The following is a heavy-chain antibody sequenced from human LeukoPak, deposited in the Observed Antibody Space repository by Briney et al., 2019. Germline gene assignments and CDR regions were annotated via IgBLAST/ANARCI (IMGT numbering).Heavy chain of an antibody. J-gene: IGHJ3*02. V-gene: IGHV4-61*02. CDR3: ARDVGYCMTTSCWKAFDI. CDR2: IYTSGST. D-gene: IGHD2-2*01. Sequence: SETLSLTCTISGGSISSGNYYWSWIRQPAGKGLEWIGRIYTSGSTNYSPSLESRVTISVDTSKNQFSLKLSSVTAADTAVYYCARDVGYCMTTSCWKAFDIWGQGTMVTVSS. CDR1: GGSISSGNYY.